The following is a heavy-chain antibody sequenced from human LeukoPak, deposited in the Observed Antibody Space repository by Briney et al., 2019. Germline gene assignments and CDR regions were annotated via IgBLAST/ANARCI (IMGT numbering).Heavy chain of an antibody. Sequence: ASVKVSCKAYGYTLSDYYMHWVRQAPGQGLEWMGWINPNGGGTNYAQKFQGRVTMTRDTSISTAYMELSRLRSDDTAVYYCASGGLRFFSRFDPWGQGTLVTVSS. V-gene: IGHV1-2*02. CDR3: ASGGLRFFSRFDP. CDR2: INPNGGGT. CDR1: GYTLSDYY. D-gene: IGHD3-3*01. J-gene: IGHJ5*02.